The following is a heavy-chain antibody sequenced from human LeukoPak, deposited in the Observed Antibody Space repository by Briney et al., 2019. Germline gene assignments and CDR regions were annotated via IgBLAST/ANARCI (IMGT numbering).Heavy chain of an antibody. CDR3: ARATIFGVVIIVGFDY. V-gene: IGHV1-8*01. D-gene: IGHD3-3*01. CDR1: GYTFTSYD. CDR2: MNPNSGNT. Sequence: ASVKVSCKASGYTFTSYDINWARQATGQGLEWMGWMNPNSGNTGYAQKFQGRVTMTRNTSISTAYMELSSLRSEDTAVYYCARATIFGVVIIVGFDYWGQGTLVTVSS. J-gene: IGHJ4*02.